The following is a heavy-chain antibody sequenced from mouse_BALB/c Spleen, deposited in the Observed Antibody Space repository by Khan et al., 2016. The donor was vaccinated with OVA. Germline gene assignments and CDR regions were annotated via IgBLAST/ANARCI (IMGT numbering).Heavy chain of an antibody. CDR1: GYTFTNYV. CDR3: GREASGCDFSFPY. V-gene: IGHV1S136*01. CDR2: INPYNAGT. J-gene: IGHJ3*01. D-gene: IGHD3-1*01. Sequence: VQLQQSGPELVEPGASVKMSCTASGYTFTNYVMHWVKQKPGQGLEWIGYINPYNAGTRYNEKFKGKATLTSDISSTTAYMQLSSLTSEDSAVYYCGREASGCDFSFPYWGQGTLVTVSA.